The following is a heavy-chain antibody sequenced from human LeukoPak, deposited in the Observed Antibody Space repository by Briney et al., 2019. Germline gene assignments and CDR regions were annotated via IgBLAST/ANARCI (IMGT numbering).Heavy chain of an antibody. J-gene: IGHJ4*02. CDR2: ISYDGSNK. V-gene: IGHV3-30-3*01. CDR1: GFTFSSYA. CDR3: ARDRRWRDYSNYGIDY. D-gene: IGHD4-11*01. Sequence: GALRLSCAASGFTFSSYAMHWVRQAPGKGLEWVAVISYDGSNKYYADSVKGRFTISRDNSKNTLYLQMNSLRAEDTAVYYCARDRRWRDYSNYGIDYWGQGTLVTVSS.